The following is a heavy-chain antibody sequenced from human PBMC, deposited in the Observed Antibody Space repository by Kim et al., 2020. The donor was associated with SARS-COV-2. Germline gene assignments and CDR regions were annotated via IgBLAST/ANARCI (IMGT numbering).Heavy chain of an antibody. Sequence: SETLSLTCTVSGGSISSGGYYWSWIRQHPGKGLEWIGYIYYSGSTYYNPSLKSRVTISVDTSKNQFSLKLSSVTAADTAVYYCAGLTTSPFEPWGQGTLVTVSS. CDR3: AGLTTSPFEP. D-gene: IGHD4-4*01. J-gene: IGHJ5*02. CDR2: IYYSGST. CDR1: GGSISSGGYY. V-gene: IGHV4-31*03.